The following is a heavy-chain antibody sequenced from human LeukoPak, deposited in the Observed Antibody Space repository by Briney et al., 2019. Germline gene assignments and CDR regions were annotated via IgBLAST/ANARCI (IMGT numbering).Heavy chain of an antibody. CDR2: FKSDGSST. CDR1: GFTFSTSW. Sequence: GGSLRLSCAASGFTFSTSWMHWVRQAPGKGLVWVSRFKSDGSSTTYADSVKGRFTISRDNAKNTLYLQMNSLTAEDTAVYYCVKSDWFDPWGQGTLVTVSS. CDR3: VKSDWFDP. V-gene: IGHV3-74*01. J-gene: IGHJ5*02.